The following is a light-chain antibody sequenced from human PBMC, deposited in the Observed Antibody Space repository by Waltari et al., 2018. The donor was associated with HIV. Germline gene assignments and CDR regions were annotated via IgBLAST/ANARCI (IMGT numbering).Light chain of an antibody. CDR3: SSYTSSSPYA. CDR1: SSDVGGYNF. CDR2: DVS. J-gene: IGLJ1*01. Sequence: QSALTQPASVSGSPGQSITISCTGTSSDVGGYNFVSWYPQHPGKAPKPIIYDVSNRPSVVSNRFSGSKSGNTASLTISGLQAEDEADYYCSSYTSSSPYAFGTGTKVTVL. V-gene: IGLV2-14*03.